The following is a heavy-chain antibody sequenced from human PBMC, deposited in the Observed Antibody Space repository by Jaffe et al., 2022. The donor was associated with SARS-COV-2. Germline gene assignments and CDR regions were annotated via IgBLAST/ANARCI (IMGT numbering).Heavy chain of an antibody. D-gene: IGHD5-12*01. V-gene: IGHV4-39*01. J-gene: IGHJ5*02. CDR3: ARLPGGYETNNWFDP. CDR2: IYYSGST. Sequence: QLQLQESGPGLVKPSETLSLTCTVSGGSISSSSYYWGWIRQPPGKGLEWIGSIYYSGSTYYNPSLKSRVTISVDTSKNQFSLKLSSVTAADTAVYYCARLPGGYETNNWFDPWGQGTLVTVSS. CDR1: GGSISSSSYY.